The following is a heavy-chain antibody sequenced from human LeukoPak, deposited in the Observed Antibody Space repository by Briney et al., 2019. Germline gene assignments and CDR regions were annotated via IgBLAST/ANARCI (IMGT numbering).Heavy chain of an antibody. V-gene: IGHV1-69*06. D-gene: IGHD2-8*01. CDR2: IIPIFGTA. J-gene: IGHJ5*02. CDR3: ARTILYRNWFDP. CDR1: GGTFSRYA. Sequence: SVKVSCKASGGTFSRYAISWVRQAPGQGLEWMGGIIPIFGTANYAQKFQGRVTITADKSTSTAYMELSSLRSEDTAVYYCARTILYRNWFDPWGQGTLVTVSS.